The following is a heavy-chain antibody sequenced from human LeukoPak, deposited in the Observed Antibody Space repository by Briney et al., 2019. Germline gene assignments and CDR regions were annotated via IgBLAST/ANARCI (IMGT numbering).Heavy chain of an antibody. CDR1: GYTPTELS. D-gene: IGHD6-19*01. Sequence: ASVKVSCKVSGYTPTELSMHWVRQAPGKGLEWMGGFDPEDGETIYAQKFQGRVTMTEDTSTDTAYMELSSLRSEGTAVYYCATGWGSGGQMYYYYMDVWGKGTTVTVSS. J-gene: IGHJ6*03. CDR3: ATGWGSGGQMYYYYMDV. CDR2: FDPEDGET. V-gene: IGHV1-24*01.